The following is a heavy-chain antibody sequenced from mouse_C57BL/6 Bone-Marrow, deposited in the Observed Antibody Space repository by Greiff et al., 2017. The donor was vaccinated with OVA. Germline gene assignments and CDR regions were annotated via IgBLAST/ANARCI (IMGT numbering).Heavy chain of an antibody. D-gene: IGHD2-4*01. CDR1: CYTFTSYG. CDR2: IYPGRGNT. Sequence: VQLQQSGAELVRPGASVKLSCKASCYTFTSYGMSWVKQRTGQGLEWIGEIYPGRGNTYYNEKFKGKATLTADKSSSTAYMELRSLTSEDSAVYLCYDDALDYWGQGNTLTVSS. J-gene: IGHJ2*01. V-gene: IGHV1-81*01. CDR3: YDDALDY.